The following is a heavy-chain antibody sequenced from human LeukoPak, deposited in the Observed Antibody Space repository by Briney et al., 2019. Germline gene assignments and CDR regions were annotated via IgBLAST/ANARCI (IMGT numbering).Heavy chain of an antibody. J-gene: IGHJ4*02. V-gene: IGHV4-59*01. CDR1: GGSISSYY. CDR2: TCYSGST. D-gene: IGHD2-2*01. CDR3: ARGKIPAALFDY. Sequence: KPSETLSLTCTVSGGSISSYYWSWIRQPPGKGLEWIGYTCYSGSTNYNPSLKSRVTISVDTSKNQFSLKLSSVTAADTAVYYCARGKIPAALFDYWGQGTLVTVSS.